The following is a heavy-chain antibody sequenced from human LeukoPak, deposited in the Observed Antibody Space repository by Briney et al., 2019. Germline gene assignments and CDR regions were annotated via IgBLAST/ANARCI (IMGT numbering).Heavy chain of an antibody. J-gene: IGHJ4*02. V-gene: IGHV3-30*02. CDR2: IWSDGSNR. Sequence: GGSLRLSCAAFGFTFSNYVMHWVRQAPGKGLEWVAFIWSDGSNRYYADSVKGRFTISRDNSKNTLYLQMNSLRAEDTAVYYCAKSLSSRGLIIPRTSRYFDYWGQGTLVTVSS. CDR1: GFTFSNYV. CDR3: AKSLSSRGLIIPRTSRYFDY. D-gene: IGHD3-10*01.